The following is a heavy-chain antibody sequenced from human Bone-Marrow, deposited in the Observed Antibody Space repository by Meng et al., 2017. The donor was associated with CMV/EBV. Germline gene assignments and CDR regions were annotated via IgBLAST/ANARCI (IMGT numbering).Heavy chain of an antibody. D-gene: IGHD3-3*01. Sequence: SWVRQAPGQGLEWMGWIRAYNGHTNYAQKLQGRVTMTTDTSTSTAYMELRSLRSDDTAVYYCARVTYYDFWSGYPQFSYYYGMDVWGQGTTVTVSS. V-gene: IGHV1-18*01. CDR2: IRAYNGHT. J-gene: IGHJ6*02. CDR3: ARVTYYDFWSGYPQFSYYYGMDV.